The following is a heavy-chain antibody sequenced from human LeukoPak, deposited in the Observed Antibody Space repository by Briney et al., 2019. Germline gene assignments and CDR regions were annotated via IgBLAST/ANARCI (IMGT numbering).Heavy chain of an antibody. CDR2: ISGSGTVT. D-gene: IGHD7-27*01. Sequence: GGSLRLSCAASGFTFSNHAMNWVRQAPGKGLEWVSIISGSGTVTYYADSVKGRFTISRDNSKNTLYLQMNSLRAEDTAVYYCARDRDWGCSYCSYWGQGTLVTVSS. CDR1: GFTFSNHA. V-gene: IGHV3-23*01. J-gene: IGHJ4*02. CDR3: ARDRDWGCSYCSY.